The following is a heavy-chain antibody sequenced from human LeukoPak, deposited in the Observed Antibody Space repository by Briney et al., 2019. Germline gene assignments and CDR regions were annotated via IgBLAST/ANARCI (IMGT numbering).Heavy chain of an antibody. V-gene: IGHV2-5*01. CDR3: ARRRSPSNGDWFDP. CDR1: GFSLSTSGVA. J-gene: IGHJ5*02. Sequence: ESGPTLVNPTQTLTLTCTFSGFSLSTSGVAVGWFRQPPGGALEWLALIYWNDGKYYSPSLKSRLTIAKDTSTNQVVLTMTNMDPVDTATFYCARRRSPSNGDWFDPWGQGTLVTVSS. CDR2: IYWNDGK. D-gene: IGHD4-17*01.